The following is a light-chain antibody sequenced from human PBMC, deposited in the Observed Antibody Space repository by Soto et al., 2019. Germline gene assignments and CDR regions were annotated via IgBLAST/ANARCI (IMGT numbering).Light chain of an antibody. CDR1: QSVSSS. CDR2: GAS. Sequence: EIVMTQSPATLSVSPGERATLSWRASQSVSSSLAWYQQKPGQAPRLLIYGASTRATGIPARFSGSGSGTEFTLTISSLQTEDFAVSYCQQYNNSPPWTFGQGTKVEIQ. V-gene: IGKV3-15*01. CDR3: QQYNNSPPWT. J-gene: IGKJ1*01.